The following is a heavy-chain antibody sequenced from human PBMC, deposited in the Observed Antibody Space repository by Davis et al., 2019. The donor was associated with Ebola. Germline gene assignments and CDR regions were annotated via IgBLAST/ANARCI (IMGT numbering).Heavy chain of an antibody. CDR1: GYSFTSYW. J-gene: IGHJ4*02. CDR3: ARHRSGYSSSSGWYYFDY. V-gene: IGHV5-10-1*01. Sequence: GESLKISCTGSGYSFTSYWISWVRQMPGKGLEWMGRIDPSDSYTNYSPSFQGHVTISADKSISTAYLQWSSLKASDTAMYYCARHRSGYSSSSGWYYFDYWGQGTLVTVSS. D-gene: IGHD6-6*01. CDR2: IDPSDSYT.